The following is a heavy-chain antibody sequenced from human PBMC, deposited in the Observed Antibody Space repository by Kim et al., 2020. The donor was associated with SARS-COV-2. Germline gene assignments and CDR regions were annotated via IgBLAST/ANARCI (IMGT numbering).Heavy chain of an antibody. CDR2: IDPSDSYT. CDR1: GYSFTSYW. Sequence: GESLKISCKGSGYSFTSYWISWVRQMPGKGLEWMGRIDPSDSYTNYSPSFQGHVTISADKSISTAYLQWSSLKASDTAMYYCARHGDIVVVPAAMLDYYYYGMDVWGQGTTVTVSS. CDR3: ARHGDIVVVPAAMLDYYYYGMDV. J-gene: IGHJ6*02. V-gene: IGHV5-10-1*01. D-gene: IGHD2-2*01.